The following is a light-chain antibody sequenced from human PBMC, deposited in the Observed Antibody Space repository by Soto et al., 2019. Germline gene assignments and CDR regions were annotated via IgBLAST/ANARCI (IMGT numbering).Light chain of an antibody. Sequence: EIVLTQSPGTLSLSPGERATLSCRASQTVSTNYLAWYQQKPGQAPRLLIYGASSRATGIPDRFGGSGSGTDFILTISRLEPEDFAVYYCQQYGSSPRTFGQGTKVDIK. CDR3: QQYGSSPRT. CDR2: GAS. V-gene: IGKV3-20*01. J-gene: IGKJ2*01. CDR1: QTVSTNY.